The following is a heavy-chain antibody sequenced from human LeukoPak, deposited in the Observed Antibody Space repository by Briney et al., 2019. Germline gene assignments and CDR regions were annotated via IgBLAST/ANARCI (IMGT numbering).Heavy chain of an antibody. CDR2: INPNSGGT. CDR1: GYTFAGYY. V-gene: IGHV1-2*02. D-gene: IGHD5-12*01. CDR3: ARTPWSGYDWDY. Sequence: ASVKVSCEASGYTFAGYYMHWVRQAPGQGLEWMGWINPNSGGTNYAQKFQGRVTMTRDTSISTAYMELSRLRSDNTAVYYCARTPWSGYDWDYWGQGTLVTVSS. J-gene: IGHJ4*02.